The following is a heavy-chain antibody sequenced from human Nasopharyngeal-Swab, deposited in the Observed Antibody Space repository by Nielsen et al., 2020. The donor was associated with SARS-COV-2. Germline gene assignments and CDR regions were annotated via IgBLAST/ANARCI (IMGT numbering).Heavy chain of an antibody. J-gene: IGHJ2*01. CDR3: ARTDITMVRGVVRYFDL. V-gene: IGHV4-34*13. D-gene: IGHD3-10*01. Sequence: WIRQPPGKGLEWIGEIYHSGSTNYSPSLKSRVTISVDTSKNQFSLKLSSVTAADTAVYYCARTDITMVRGVVRYFDLWGRGTLVTVSS. CDR2: IYHSGST.